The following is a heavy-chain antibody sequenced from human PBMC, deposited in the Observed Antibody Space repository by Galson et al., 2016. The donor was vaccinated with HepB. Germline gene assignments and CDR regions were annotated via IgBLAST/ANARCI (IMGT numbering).Heavy chain of an antibody. CDR3: APLGYCRGRLCYKVT. J-gene: IGHJ5*02. Sequence: SETLSLTCAVSGGSISSYNWWSWVRQPPGKGLEWIGEIYHSGTSNYNPSLWSRVTISLDKSKNLFSLTLNSVTAADTAVYYCAPLGYCRGRLCYKVTWSQGTLVTVSS. CDR1: GGSISSYNW. CDR2: IYHSGTS. V-gene: IGHV4-4*02. D-gene: IGHD2-15*01.